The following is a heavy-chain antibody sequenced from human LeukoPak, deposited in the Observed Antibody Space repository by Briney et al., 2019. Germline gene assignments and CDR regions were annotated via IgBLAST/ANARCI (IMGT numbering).Heavy chain of an antibody. CDR1: GFTLSSHS. CDR3: ARVSSRLTMIAGFDY. D-gene: IGHD3-22*01. V-gene: IGHV3-20*01. Sequence: GGSLRLSCAASGFTLSSHSFNWVRQAPGKGLEWVSGINWNGGSTGYADSVKGRFTISRDNAKNSLYLQMNSLRAEDTALYHCARVSSRLTMIAGFDYWGQGTLVTVSS. CDR2: INWNGGST. J-gene: IGHJ4*02.